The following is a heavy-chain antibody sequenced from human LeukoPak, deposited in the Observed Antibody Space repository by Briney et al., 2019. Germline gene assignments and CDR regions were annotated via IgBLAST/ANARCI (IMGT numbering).Heavy chain of an antibody. V-gene: IGHV3-23*01. CDR1: GFTFSSYA. J-gene: IGHJ4*02. Sequence: GGSLRLSCAASGFTFSSYAMSWVRQAPGKGLEWVSATSGSGGSTYYADSVQGRFTISRDNSKNTLYLQMNSLRAEDTAVYYCAGWDYQHEPHFDYWGQGTLVIVSS. CDR3: AGWDYQHEPHFDY. CDR2: TSGSGGST. D-gene: IGHD1-7*01.